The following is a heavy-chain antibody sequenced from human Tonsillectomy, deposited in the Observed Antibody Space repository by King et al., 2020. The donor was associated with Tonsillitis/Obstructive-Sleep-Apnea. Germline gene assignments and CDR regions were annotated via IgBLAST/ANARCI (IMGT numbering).Heavy chain of an antibody. V-gene: IGHV2-5*02. CDR3: ASRRDLSTTDAFYI. CDR2: IYWDDDK. CDR1: GFSLSTSGVG. D-gene: IGHD1-14*01. Sequence: ITLKESGPTVVKPTQTLTLTCTFSGFSLSTSGVGVGWIRQPPGKALEWLALIYWDDDKRYSPSLKSRVTITKDTSKNQVVLTMTNMDPVDTATYYCASRRDLSTTDAFYIWRQGTKVTVFS. J-gene: IGHJ3*02.